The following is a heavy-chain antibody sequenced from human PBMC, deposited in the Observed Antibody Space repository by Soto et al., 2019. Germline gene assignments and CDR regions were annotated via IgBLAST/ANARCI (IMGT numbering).Heavy chain of an antibody. CDR3: ARGNIGYCSGGSCYADAFDI. D-gene: IGHD2-15*01. CDR1: GFTFDDYG. Sequence: GGSLRLSCAASGFTFDDYGMSWVRQAPGKGQEWVSGINWNGGSTGYADSVKGRFTISRDNAKNSLYLQMNSLRAEDTALYHCARGNIGYCSGGSCYADAFDIWGQGTMVTVSS. J-gene: IGHJ3*02. CDR2: INWNGGST. V-gene: IGHV3-20*01.